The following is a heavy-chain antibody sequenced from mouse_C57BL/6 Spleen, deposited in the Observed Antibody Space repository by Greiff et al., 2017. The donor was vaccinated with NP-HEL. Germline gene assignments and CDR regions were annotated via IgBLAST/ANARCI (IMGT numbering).Heavy chain of an antibody. CDR2: INPGSGGT. D-gene: IGHD1-1*01. V-gene: IGHV1-54*01. CDR3: ARSPYYGSSSPWFAY. Sequence: QVQLKESGAELVRPGPSVKVSCKASGYAFTNYLIEWVKQRPGQGLEWIGVINPGSGGTNYNEKFKGKETLTADKSSSTAYMQLSSLTSEDSAVYFCARSPYYGSSSPWFAYWGQGTLVTVSA. J-gene: IGHJ3*01. CDR1: GYAFTNYL.